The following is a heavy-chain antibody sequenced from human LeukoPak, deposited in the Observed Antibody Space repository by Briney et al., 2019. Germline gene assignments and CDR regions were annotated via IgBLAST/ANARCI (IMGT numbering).Heavy chain of an antibody. D-gene: IGHD6-13*01. CDR2: ISAYNGNT. Sequence: GASVKVSCKASGYTFTGYYMHWVRQAPGQGLEWMGWISAYNGNTNYAQKLQGRVTMTTDTSTSTAYMELRSLRSDDTAVYYCARGGSIAAADDAFDIWGQGTMVTVSS. CDR3: ARGGSIAAADDAFDI. V-gene: IGHV1-18*04. CDR1: GYTFTGYY. J-gene: IGHJ3*02.